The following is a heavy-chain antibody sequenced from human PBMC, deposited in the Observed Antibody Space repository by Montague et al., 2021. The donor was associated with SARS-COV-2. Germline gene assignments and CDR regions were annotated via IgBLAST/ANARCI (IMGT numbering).Heavy chain of an antibody. V-gene: IGHV4-34*01. CDR1: GGSFSGYY. J-gene: IGHJ4*02. CDR3: ARGSRIWLWSPFDY. D-gene: IGHD2-15*01. CDR2: INHSGST. Sequence: SETLSLTCAVSGGSFSGYYWSWIRQPPGKGLEWIGEINHSGSTNYNPSLKSRVTISVDTSKNQFSLKLSSVTAADTAVYYCARGSRIWLWSPFDYWGQGTLVTVSS.